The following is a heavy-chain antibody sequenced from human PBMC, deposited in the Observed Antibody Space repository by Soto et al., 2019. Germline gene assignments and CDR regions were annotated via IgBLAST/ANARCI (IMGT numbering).Heavy chain of an antibody. CDR2: ISASGATT. CDR3: VRRGYNWQFSDY. CDR1: GFTFNNYA. Sequence: GGSLRLSCTASGFTFNNYAMSWVRQAPGKGLEWVSVISASGATTNYADSVKGRFTISRDNSKNTLYLQMNSLRAEDTAVYYCVRRGYNWQFSDYWGQGTLVTVSS. V-gene: IGHV3-23*01. J-gene: IGHJ4*02. D-gene: IGHD6-25*01.